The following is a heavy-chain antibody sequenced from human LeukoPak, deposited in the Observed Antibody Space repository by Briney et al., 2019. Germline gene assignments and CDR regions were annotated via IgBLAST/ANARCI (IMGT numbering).Heavy chain of an antibody. V-gene: IGHV1-46*01. CDR3: ARAGGDYGDYFDY. Sequence: ASVKVSCKAFGYTFTSNYMHWVRQAPGQGPEWMGVISPSGGSTTYAQKFQGRVTLTRDMSTSTDYLELSSLRSEDTAVYYCARAGGDYGDYFDYWGQGTLVTVSS. CDR2: ISPSGGST. J-gene: IGHJ4*02. D-gene: IGHD4-17*01. CDR1: GYTFTSNY.